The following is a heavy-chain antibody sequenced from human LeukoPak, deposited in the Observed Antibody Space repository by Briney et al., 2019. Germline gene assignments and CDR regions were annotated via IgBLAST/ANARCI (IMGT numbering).Heavy chain of an antibody. D-gene: IGHD6-13*01. V-gene: IGHV3-7*01. CDR2: MKYDGSEK. J-gene: IGHJ4*02. CDR1: GFTLSSYW. Sequence: GGSLRLSCAASGFTLSSYWMSWVRQAPGKGLEWVANMKYDGSEKDYVDSVKGRFTISRDNAKNSLYLQMNSLRTEDTAVYYCARDIAAAGLFFDYWGQGTLVTVSS. CDR3: ARDIAAAGLFFDY.